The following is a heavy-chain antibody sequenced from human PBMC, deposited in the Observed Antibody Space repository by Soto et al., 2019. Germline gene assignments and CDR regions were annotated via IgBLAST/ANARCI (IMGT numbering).Heavy chain of an antibody. CDR1: GFAFGFYE. J-gene: IGHJ6*02. V-gene: IGHV3-48*03. D-gene: IGHD4-17*01. CDR2: ISTSGDTK. CDR3: ARDGYGDPYFYYGLDV. Sequence: VHLLESGGGLVQPGGSLRLSCAASGFAFGFYELSWVRQAPGKGLEWLSYISTSGDTKYYADSVKGRFTISRDNARNLLFLQMNSLRVDDTAVYYCARDGYGDPYFYYGLDVWGQGTTVTVSS.